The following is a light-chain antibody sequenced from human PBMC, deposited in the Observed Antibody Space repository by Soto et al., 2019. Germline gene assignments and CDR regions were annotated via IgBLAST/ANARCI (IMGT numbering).Light chain of an antibody. V-gene: IGKV3-20*01. CDR3: QQYGSSPTT. Sequence: EIVLTQYPGTLSLSPGERATLSCRASQSVRSNFLAWYQQKPGQAPRLLIYGASSRATGIPDRFSGSGSGTDFTLTISRLEPEDFAVYYCQQYGSSPTTFGQGAKVDIK. CDR2: GAS. J-gene: IGKJ1*01. CDR1: QSVRSNF.